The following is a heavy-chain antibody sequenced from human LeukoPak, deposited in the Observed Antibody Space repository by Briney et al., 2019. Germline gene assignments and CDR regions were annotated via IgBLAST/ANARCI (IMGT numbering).Heavy chain of an antibody. V-gene: IGHV1-8*01. J-gene: IGHJ4*02. CDR3: ARKLSGYSSGWYPDY. CDR1: GYIFTSYD. Sequence: GASVKVSCKASGYIFTSYDINWVRQAPGQGLEWVGWIYPKNDKTGYAEKFQGRVTMTTDMSTNTAFMGMKNLTSDDTAVYFCARKLSGYSSGWYPDYWGQGTLVIVSS. D-gene: IGHD6-19*01. CDR2: IYPKNDKT.